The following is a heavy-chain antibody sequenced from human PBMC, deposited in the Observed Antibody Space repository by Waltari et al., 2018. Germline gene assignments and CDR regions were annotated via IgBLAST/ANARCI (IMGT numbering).Heavy chain of an antibody. CDR3: ARGRDVFANFDYNWFDP. CDR1: GYSFLNYV. J-gene: IGHJ5*02. Sequence: QVQLVQSGAEVLRPGASVNVSCQASGYSFLNYVFNWGRQAAGQGLEWMGWVNPNSGATAYAQRFQGRITMTWDTSISTAYMELSNLRSDDTAVLYCARGRDVFANFDYNWFDPWGQGTLVTVSS. CDR2: VNPNSGAT. V-gene: IGHV1-8*02. D-gene: IGHD3-3*01.